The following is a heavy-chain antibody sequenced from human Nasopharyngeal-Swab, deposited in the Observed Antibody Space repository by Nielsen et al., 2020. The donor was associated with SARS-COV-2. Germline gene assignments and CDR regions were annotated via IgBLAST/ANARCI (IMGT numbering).Heavy chain of an antibody. CDR2: IYYSGST. CDR3: TRDQWDIMGATHDAFDI. CDR1: GGSISSGGYY. J-gene: IGHJ3*02. Sequence: LRLSCTVSGGSISSGGYYWSWIRQHPGKGLEWIGYIYYSGSTYYNPSLKSRVTISVDTSKNQFSLKVSSVTVADTAVYYCTRDQWDIMGATHDAFDIWGQGTMVTVSS. D-gene: IGHD1-26*01. V-gene: IGHV4-31*03.